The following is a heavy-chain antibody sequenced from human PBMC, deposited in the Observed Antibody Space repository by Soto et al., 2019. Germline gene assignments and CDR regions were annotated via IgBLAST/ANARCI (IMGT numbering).Heavy chain of an antibody. V-gene: IGHV4-59*08. Sequence: PSETQSLTRTVAGGSISSYYGSWIRQPPGKGLEWMGYIYYSGSTNYNPSLKSRVTISVDTSKNQFSLKLSSVTAAVSAVYYCARRYGGTFDYWGQGTLVTVSS. CDR3: ARRYGGTFDY. D-gene: IGHD2-15*01. J-gene: IGHJ4*02. CDR2: IYYSGST. CDR1: GGSISSYY.